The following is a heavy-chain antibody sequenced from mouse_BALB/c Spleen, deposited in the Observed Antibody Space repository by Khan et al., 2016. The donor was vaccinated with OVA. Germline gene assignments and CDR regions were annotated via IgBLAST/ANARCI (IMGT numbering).Heavy chain of an antibody. J-gene: IGHJ2*01. CDR3: TRDRIDY. Sequence: QVQLKQSGAELAKPGASVKMSCKASGYTFTTYWMHWVKQRPGQGLEWIGYINPTSGYTDYNEKFKDRAILSADKSSSTAYMQLSSLTSEDSAVYYCTRDRIDYWGQGTTHTVSS. V-gene: IGHV1-7*01. CDR2: INPTSGYT. CDR1: GYTFTTYW.